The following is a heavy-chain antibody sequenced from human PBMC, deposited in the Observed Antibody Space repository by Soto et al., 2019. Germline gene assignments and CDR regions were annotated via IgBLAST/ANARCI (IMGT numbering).Heavy chain of an antibody. CDR1: GSSISSYY. V-gene: IGHV4-4*07. Sequence: QVQLQESGPGLVKPSETLSLTCTVSGSSISSYYWSWIRPPAGKGLEWIGRIYTSGSTNYNPSLTRRVTLSVDTARDQLSLKRSSVIAAGTAVYYCARDGIGGTPSWDIWGQGQMGTVSS. J-gene: IGHJ3*02. CDR2: IYTSGST. CDR3: ARDGIGGTPSWDI. D-gene: IGHD3-16*01.